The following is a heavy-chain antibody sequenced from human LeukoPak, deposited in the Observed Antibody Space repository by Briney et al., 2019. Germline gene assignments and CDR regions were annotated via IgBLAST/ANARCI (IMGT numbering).Heavy chain of an antibody. Sequence: GGSLRLSCAASGFTFSSYGMNWVRQAPGKGLEWVSSISSSSSYIYYADSVKGRFTISRDNAKNSLYLQMNSLRAEDTAVYYCARDRRYYDSSGSYDYWGQGTLVTVSS. CDR1: GFTFSSYG. D-gene: IGHD3-22*01. J-gene: IGHJ4*02. CDR3: ARDRRYYDSSGSYDY. CDR2: ISSSSSYI. V-gene: IGHV3-21*04.